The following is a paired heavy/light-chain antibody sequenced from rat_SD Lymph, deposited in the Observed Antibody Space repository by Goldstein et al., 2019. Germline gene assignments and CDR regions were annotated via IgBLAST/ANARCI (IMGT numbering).Heavy chain of an antibody. J-gene: IGHJ2*01. CDR1: GFTFSNYG. CDR3: ARLVGITPFDY. CDR2: ISSGSSYI. Sequence: EVQLVESGGGLVQPGRSLKLSCVASGFTFSNYGMNWIRQAPGKGLEWVAYISSGSSYIYYAETVKGRFTISRDNAKNTLYLQMTSLRSEDTALYYCARLVGITPFDYWGQGVMVTVSS. V-gene: IGHV5-34*01. D-gene: IGHD1-9*01.
Light chain of an antibody. Sequence: DVVLTQTPVSLLISLGGQASISCRSSQSLVHSNGNTYLHWYLQKPGQSPQLLIYQVSNRFSGIPDRFSGSGSGTDFTLKISRVEPEDLGVYYCLQRTHNPYTFGAGTKLELK. CDR2: QVS. CDR3: LQRTHNPYT. J-gene: IGKJ2-3*01. V-gene: IGKV1S28*01. CDR1: QSLVHSNGNTY.